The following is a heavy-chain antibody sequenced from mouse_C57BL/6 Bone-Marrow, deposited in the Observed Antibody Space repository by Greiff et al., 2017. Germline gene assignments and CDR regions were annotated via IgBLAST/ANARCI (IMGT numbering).Heavy chain of an antibody. D-gene: IGHD3-1*01. Sequence: VQGVESGAELARPGASVKLSCKASGYTFTSYGISWVKQRTGQGLEWIGEIYPRSGNTYYNEKFKGKATLTADKSSSTAYMELRSLTTEDSAVYFCAIPSDYYAMDYWGQGTSVTVSS. J-gene: IGHJ4*01. V-gene: IGHV1-81*01. CDR1: GYTFTSYG. CDR2: IYPRSGNT. CDR3: AIPSDYYAMDY.